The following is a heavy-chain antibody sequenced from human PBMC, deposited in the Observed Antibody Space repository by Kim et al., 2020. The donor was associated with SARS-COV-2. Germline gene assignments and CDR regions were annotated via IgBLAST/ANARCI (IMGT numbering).Heavy chain of an antibody. J-gene: IGHJ4*02. CDR3: VRDLTYDYSY. D-gene: IGHD2-21*01. V-gene: IGHV3-33*01. Sequence: YSNSVKGRFTVSRDNSKSMLYLQRNALRAEDTAMYFCVRDLTYDYSYWGQGTLVTVSS.